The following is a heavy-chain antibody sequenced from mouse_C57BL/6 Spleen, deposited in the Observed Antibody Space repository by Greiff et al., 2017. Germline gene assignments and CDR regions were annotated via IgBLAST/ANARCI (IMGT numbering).Heavy chain of an antibody. Sequence: QVQLQQPGAELVRPGSSVKLSCKASGYTFTSYWMHWVKQRPIQGLEWIGNIDPSDSETHSNQKFKDKATLTVDKSSSTAYMQLSSLTSEDSAVYYCAGDGNYGFADWGKGTLVTVSA. V-gene: IGHV1-52*01. CDR2: IDPSDSET. CDR3: AGDGNYGFAD. J-gene: IGHJ3*01. CDR1: GYTFTSYW. D-gene: IGHD2-1*01.